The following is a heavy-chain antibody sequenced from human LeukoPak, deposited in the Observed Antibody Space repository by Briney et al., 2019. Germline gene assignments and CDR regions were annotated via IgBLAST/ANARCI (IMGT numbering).Heavy chain of an antibody. CDR3: ARADRGYCSGASCYGFDP. D-gene: IGHD2-15*01. J-gene: IGHJ5*02. CDR1: GGSMNNYY. CDR2: IYTRGTT. Sequence: SETLSLTCTVSGGSMNNYYWNWIRQSAGKGLEWIGYIYTRGTTNYNPSLKSRLTMSVDTSRNQFSLKLRSVTAADTAVYYCARADRGYCSGASCYGFDPWGQGTLVTVSS. V-gene: IGHV4-4*07.